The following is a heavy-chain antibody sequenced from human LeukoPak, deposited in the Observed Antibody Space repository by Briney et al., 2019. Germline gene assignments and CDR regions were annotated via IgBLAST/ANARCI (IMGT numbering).Heavy chain of an antibody. Sequence: SETLSLTCTVSGGSISSYYWSWIRQPPGKGLEWIGTFYHGGSTYYNPSLKSRVTISVDTSKSQFSLNLTSVTAADTAVYYCARAMSIAARPQTIFDYWGQGTLVTVSS. CDR2: FYHGGST. CDR1: GGSISSYY. D-gene: IGHD6-6*01. CDR3: ARAMSIAARPQTIFDY. V-gene: IGHV4-59*04. J-gene: IGHJ4*02.